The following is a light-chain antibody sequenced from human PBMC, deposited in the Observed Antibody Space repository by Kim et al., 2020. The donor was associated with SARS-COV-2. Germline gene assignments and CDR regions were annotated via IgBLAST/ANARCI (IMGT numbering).Light chain of an antibody. J-gene: IGLJ3*02. CDR2: EDN. Sequence: NFMLTQLHSLSEDPGNTVTISCTRSRGSIASNYVQWYQQRPGSSPTTVIYEDNQRPSGVPDRFSGTIDSSSNSASLTISGLKTEDEAYYYCQSYDSSLWVFGGGTKLTVL. V-gene: IGLV6-57*01. CDR1: RGSIASNY. CDR3: QSYDSSLWV.